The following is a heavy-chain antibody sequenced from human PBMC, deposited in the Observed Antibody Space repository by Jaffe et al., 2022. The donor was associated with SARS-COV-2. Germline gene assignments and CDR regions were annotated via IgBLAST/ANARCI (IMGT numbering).Heavy chain of an antibody. D-gene: IGHD2-2*01. CDR1: GFTFSSYW. Sequence: EVQLVESGGGLVQPGGSLRLSCAASGFTFSSYWMSWVRQAPGKGLEWVANIKQDGSEKYYVDSVKGRFTISRDNAKNSLYLQMNSLRAEDTAVYYCARDRGAYQLPYYYYGMDVWGQGTTVTVSS. CDR2: IKQDGSEK. V-gene: IGHV3-7*01. CDR3: ARDRGAYQLPYYYYGMDV. J-gene: IGHJ6*02.